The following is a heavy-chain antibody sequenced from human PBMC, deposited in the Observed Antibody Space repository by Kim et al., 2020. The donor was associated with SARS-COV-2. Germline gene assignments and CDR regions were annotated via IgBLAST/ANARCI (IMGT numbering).Heavy chain of an antibody. D-gene: IGHD1-1*01. Sequence: SVKGPSTTSRDNAKNSLYLQMNSLRAEDTAVYYCARDENEKTNYYYYMDVWGKGTTVTVSS. CDR3: ARDENEKTNYYYYMDV. J-gene: IGHJ6*03. V-gene: IGHV3-21*01.